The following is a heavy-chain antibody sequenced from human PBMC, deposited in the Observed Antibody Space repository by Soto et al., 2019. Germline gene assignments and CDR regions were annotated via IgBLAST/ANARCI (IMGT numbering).Heavy chain of an antibody. D-gene: IGHD3-10*01. J-gene: IGHJ6*02. Sequence: KPSETLSLTCTVSGGSISSGGYYWSWIRQHPGKGLEWIGYIYYSGSTYYNPSLKSRVTISVDTSKNQFSLKLSSVTAADTAVYYCARRAVRGVIIKDYGMDVWGQGTKVTVSS. CDR2: IYYSGST. CDR3: ARRAVRGVIIKDYGMDV. CDR1: GGSISSGGYY. V-gene: IGHV4-31*03.